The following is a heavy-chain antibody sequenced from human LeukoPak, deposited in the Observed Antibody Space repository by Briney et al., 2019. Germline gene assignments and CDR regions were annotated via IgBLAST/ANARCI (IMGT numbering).Heavy chain of an antibody. CDR2: ISSSGSTI. Sequence: AGGSLRLSCAASGFTFSSYEMNWVRQAPGKGLGWVSYISSSGSTIYYPDSVKGRFTISRDHAKNSLYLQMNSLRAEDTAVYYCAREALIVGAKNNAFDIWGQGTMVTVSS. D-gene: IGHD1-26*01. CDR3: AREALIVGAKNNAFDI. J-gene: IGHJ3*02. V-gene: IGHV3-48*03. CDR1: GFTFSSYE.